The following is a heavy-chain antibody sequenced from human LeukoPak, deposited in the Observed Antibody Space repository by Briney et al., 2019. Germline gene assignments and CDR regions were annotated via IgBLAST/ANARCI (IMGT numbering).Heavy chain of an antibody. CDR3: AGSIAAAGSSGFDY. Sequence: ASVKVSCKASGYTFDNYAMNWVRQAPGQRLEWLGWINAGNGNTKYSQKFQGRVTITRDTSASTAYMELSSLRSEDTAVYYCAGSIAAAGSSGFDYWGQGTLVTVSS. D-gene: IGHD6-13*01. J-gene: IGHJ4*02. V-gene: IGHV1-3*01. CDR1: GYTFDNYA. CDR2: INAGNGNT.